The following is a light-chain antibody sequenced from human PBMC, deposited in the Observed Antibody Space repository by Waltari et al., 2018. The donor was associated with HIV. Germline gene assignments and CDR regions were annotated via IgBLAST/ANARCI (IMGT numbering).Light chain of an antibody. CDR3: ASLSNSGTLVV. CDR1: NSDIGASDY. Sequence: QSDLSQPASVSGSPGQSVTISCNGTNSDIGASDYVSWYQKFPDRAPRLLIYDLKKRPSGISSRFSGSKAANTASLTISGLQPEDEADFYCASLSNSGTLVVFGGGTHLTVL. CDR2: DLK. V-gene: IGLV2-14*01. J-gene: IGLJ2*01.